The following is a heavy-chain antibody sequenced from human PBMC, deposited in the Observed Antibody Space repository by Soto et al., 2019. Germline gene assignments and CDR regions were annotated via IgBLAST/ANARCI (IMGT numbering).Heavy chain of an antibody. CDR3: AKGGIAVASPPGWGGGNYYYGMDV. V-gene: IGHV3-30*18. CDR1: GFTFSSYG. CDR2: ISYDGSNK. J-gene: IGHJ6*02. D-gene: IGHD6-19*01. Sequence: LRLSCAASGFTFSSYGMHWVRQAPGKGLEWVAVISYDGSNKYYADSVKGRFTISRDNSKNTLYLQMNSLRAEDTAVYYCAKGGIAVASPPGWGGGNYYYGMDVWGQGTTVTVSS.